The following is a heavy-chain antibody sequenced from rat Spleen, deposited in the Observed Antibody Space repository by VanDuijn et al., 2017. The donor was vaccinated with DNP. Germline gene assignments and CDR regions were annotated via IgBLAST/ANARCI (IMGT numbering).Heavy chain of an antibody. CDR3: ARHGRRVFDY. J-gene: IGHJ2*01. Sequence: EVQLVESGGGLVQPGRSLKLSCAASGFTFSYYGLAWVRQAPKKGLEWVASITASGGSTSYRDSVKGRFTISRDNGESSLYLQMNSLWSEDTATYYCARHGRRVFDYWGQGVMVTVSS. CDR1: GFTFSYYG. D-gene: IGHD1-11*01. V-gene: IGHV5S13*01. CDR2: ITASGGST.